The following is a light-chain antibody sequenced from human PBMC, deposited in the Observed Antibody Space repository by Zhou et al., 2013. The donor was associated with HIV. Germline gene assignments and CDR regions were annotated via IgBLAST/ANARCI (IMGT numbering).Light chain of an antibody. V-gene: IGKV1-5*03. CDR1: QTISSW. CDR3: QHYSGSSPWT. J-gene: IGKJ1*01. Sequence: DIEMTQSPSSVSASVGARVTITCRASQTISSWLAWYQQKPGKAPKVLIYKASSLESGVPSRFSGSGSGTEFTLTIDSLQPDDFATYYCQHYSGSSPWTFGQGTKVEVK. CDR2: KAS.